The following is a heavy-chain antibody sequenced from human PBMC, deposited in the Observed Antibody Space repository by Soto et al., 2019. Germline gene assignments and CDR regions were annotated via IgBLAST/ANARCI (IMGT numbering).Heavy chain of an antibody. D-gene: IGHD6-6*01. Sequence: GASVKVSCKASGYTFTSYGISWVRQAPGQGLEWMGWISAYNGNTNYAQKLQGRVTMTTDTSTSTAYMELRGLRSDDTAVYYCARVTSIAGTLWFDYWGQGTLVTVSS. V-gene: IGHV1-18*04. CDR2: ISAYNGNT. CDR1: GYTFTSYG. J-gene: IGHJ4*02. CDR3: ARVTSIAGTLWFDY.